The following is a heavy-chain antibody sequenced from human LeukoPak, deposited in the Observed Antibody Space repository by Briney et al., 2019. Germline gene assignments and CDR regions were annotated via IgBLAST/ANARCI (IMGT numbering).Heavy chain of an antibody. D-gene: IGHD6-19*01. CDR2: IYYSGST. V-gene: IGHV4-59*01. CDR3: AREGIAVTGPTFDI. Sequence: SETLSLTCTVSGGSISSYYWSWIRQPPGKGLEWIGYIYYSGSTNYNPSLRSRVTISVDTSKNQFSLKLSSVTAADTAVYYCAREGIAVTGPTFDIWSQGTMVTVSS. J-gene: IGHJ3*02. CDR1: GGSISSYY.